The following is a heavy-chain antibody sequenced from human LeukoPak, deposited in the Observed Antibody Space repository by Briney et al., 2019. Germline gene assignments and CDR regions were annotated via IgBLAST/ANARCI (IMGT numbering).Heavy chain of an antibody. Sequence: ASVKVSCKASGGTFSSYTISWVRQAPGQGLEWMGRIIPILGLANYAQKFQGRVTITADKSTSTAYMELSSLRSEDTAVYYCARDFGGRIAAPLGRHWFDPWGQGTLVTVSS. V-gene: IGHV1-69*04. D-gene: IGHD6-6*01. CDR3: ARDFGGRIAAPLGRHWFDP. J-gene: IGHJ5*02. CDR1: GGTFSSYT. CDR2: IIPILGLA.